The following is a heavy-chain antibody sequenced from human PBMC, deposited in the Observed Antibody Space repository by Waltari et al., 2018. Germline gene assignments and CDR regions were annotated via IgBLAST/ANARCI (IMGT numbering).Heavy chain of an antibody. CDR3: AAIAAQGVN. V-gene: IGHV4-39*01. CDR2: IYYSGSA. Sequence: QLQLQESGPGLVKSSETLSLTCTVSGDSIGNSPLYWGWIRQSPGKGLEWIGSIYYSGSAYYNSVLKSRVTLSVDTSTNQVCLKVTSVTAADTAVYYCAAIAAQGVNWGQGTLVSVSS. D-gene: IGHD6-6*01. J-gene: IGHJ1*01. CDR1: GDSIGNSPLY.